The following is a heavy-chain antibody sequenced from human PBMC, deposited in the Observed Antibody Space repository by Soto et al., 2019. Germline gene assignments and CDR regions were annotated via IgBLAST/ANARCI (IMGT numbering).Heavy chain of an antibody. D-gene: IGHD1-26*01. CDR2: IRSKANSYAT. CDR3: TRVGATSYNWFDH. Sequence: HPXGSLILSCAASGFTFSGSAMHWVRQASGKGLDWVGRIRSKANSYATAYAASVKGRFTISRDDSKNTAYLQMNSLKTEDTAVYYCTRVGATSYNWFDHWGQGTLVTVSS. V-gene: IGHV3-73*01. J-gene: IGHJ5*02. CDR1: GFTFSGSA.